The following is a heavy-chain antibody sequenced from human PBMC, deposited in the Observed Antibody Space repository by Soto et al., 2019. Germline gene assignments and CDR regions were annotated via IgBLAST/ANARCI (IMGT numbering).Heavy chain of an antibody. V-gene: IGHV1-18*01. CDR3: ARDGPPVDY. Sequence: QVQLVQSGAEVKKPGASVKVSCKASGYTFTSYGISWVRQSPGKGLEWMGWISAYNGNTNYAPKLQGRVTMTTDTFTSTAYMELRSLRSDATAVDYCARDGPPVDYWGQGTLVTVSS. CDR2: ISAYNGNT. J-gene: IGHJ4*02. CDR1: GYTFTSYG.